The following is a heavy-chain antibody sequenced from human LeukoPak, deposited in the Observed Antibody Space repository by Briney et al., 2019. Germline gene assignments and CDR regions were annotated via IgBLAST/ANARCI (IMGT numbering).Heavy chain of an antibody. V-gene: IGHV1-69*04. D-gene: IGHD2-15*01. CDR2: IIPILGIA. Sequence: ASVKVSCKASGGTFSSYAISWVRQAPGQGLERMGRIIPILGIANYAQKFQGRVTITADKSTSTAYMELSSLRSEDTAVYYCARVVNPIVVVVAAPGDDAFDIWGQGTMVTVSS. CDR1: GGTFSSYA. J-gene: IGHJ3*02. CDR3: ARVVNPIVVVVAAPGDDAFDI.